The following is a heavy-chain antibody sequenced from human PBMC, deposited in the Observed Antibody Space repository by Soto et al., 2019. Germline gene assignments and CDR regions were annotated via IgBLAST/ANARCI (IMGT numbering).Heavy chain of an antibody. V-gene: IGHV4-59*01. CDR2: IYYSGST. J-gene: IGHJ4*02. Sequence: SETLSLTCTVSGGSISSYYWSWIRQPPGRGLEWIGYIYYSGSTNYNPSLKSRVTISVDTSKNQFSLKLSSVTAADTAVYYCARLWGWYFDYWGQGTLVTVSS. D-gene: IGHD2-21*01. CDR1: GGSISSYY. CDR3: ARLWGWYFDY.